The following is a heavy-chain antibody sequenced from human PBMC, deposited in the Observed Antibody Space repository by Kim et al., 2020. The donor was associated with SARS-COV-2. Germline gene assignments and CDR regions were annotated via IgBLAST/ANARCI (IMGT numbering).Heavy chain of an antibody. CDR3: AREVVVPAAIWYNWFDP. Sequence: SETQSLTCAVYGGSFSGYYWSWIRQPPGKGLEWIGEINHSGSTNYNPSLKSRVTISVDTSKNQFSLKLSSVTAADTAVYYCAREVVVPAAIWYNWFDPWGQGTLVTVSS. D-gene: IGHD2-2*02. CDR1: GGSFSGYY. CDR2: INHSGST. V-gene: IGHV4-34*01. J-gene: IGHJ5*02.